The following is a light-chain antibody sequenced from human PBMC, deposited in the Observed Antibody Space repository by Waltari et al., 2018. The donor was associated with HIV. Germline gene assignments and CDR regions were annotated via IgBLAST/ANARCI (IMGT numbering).Light chain of an antibody. CDR2: TAS. J-gene: IGKJ2*01. Sequence: DIQMTQSTSSLSASVGDRVTITCRASQSITSYLNWYQQRPGQAPNLLIYTASNLQSGVPSRFSGNGSGADFTLTISNLQPEDVATYSCQQSYTTPYTFGQGTKLEIK. V-gene: IGKV1-39*01. CDR1: QSITSY. CDR3: QQSYTTPYT.